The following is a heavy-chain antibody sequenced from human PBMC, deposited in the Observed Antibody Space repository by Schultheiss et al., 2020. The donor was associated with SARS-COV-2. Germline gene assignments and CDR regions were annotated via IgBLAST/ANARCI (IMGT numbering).Heavy chain of an antibody. CDR1: GFTFSSYS. Sequence: GGSLRLSCAASGFTFSSYSMHWVRQAPGKGLEWVSSISSSSSYIYYADSMKGRFTIFRDNAKNSLYLQMNSLRDEDTARYYCARWHFWSGHGDPWGQGILVTVSS. CDR3: ARWHFWSGHGDP. J-gene: IGHJ5*02. V-gene: IGHV3-21*04. CDR2: ISSSSSYI. D-gene: IGHD3-3*02.